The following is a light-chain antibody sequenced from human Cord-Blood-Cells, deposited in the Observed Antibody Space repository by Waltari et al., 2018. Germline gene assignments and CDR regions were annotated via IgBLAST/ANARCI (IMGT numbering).Light chain of an antibody. CDR3: QQYGSSTWT. CDR2: GAS. J-gene: IGKJ1*01. V-gene: IGKV3-20*01. CDR1: PSVSSSY. Sequence: EIVWTQSPGTLSLSPGERATLSCRASPSVSSSYLAWYQQKPGQAPRLLIYGASSRATGIPDRFSGSGSGTDFTLTISRLEPEDFAVYYCQQYGSSTWTFGQGTKVEIK.